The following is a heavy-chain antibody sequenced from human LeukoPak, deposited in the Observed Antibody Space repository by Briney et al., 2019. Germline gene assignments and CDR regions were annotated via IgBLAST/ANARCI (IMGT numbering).Heavy chain of an antibody. Sequence: GGSLRLSCAASGFTFSSYSMNWVRQAPGKGLEWVSSISSSSSYIYYADSVKGRFTISRDNAKNSLYLQMNSLRAEDTAVYYCAREGYDFWSGYYPPYYYGMDVWGQGTTVTVSS. J-gene: IGHJ6*02. V-gene: IGHV3-21*01. D-gene: IGHD3-3*01. CDR2: ISSSSSYI. CDR3: AREGYDFWSGYYPPYYYGMDV. CDR1: GFTFSSYS.